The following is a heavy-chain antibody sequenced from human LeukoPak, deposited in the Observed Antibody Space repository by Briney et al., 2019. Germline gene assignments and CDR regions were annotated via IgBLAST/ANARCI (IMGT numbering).Heavy chain of an antibody. V-gene: IGHV1-69*05. D-gene: IGHD5-18*01. CDR3: ASALDTAMVRGQYWFDP. Sequence: ASVKVSCKASGGTFSSYAISWVRQAPGQGLEWMGGIIPIFGTANYAQKFQGRVTITTDESTSTAYMELSSLRSEDTAVYHCASALDTAMVRGQYWFDPWGQGTLVTVSS. CDR2: IIPIFGTA. CDR1: GGTFSSYA. J-gene: IGHJ5*02.